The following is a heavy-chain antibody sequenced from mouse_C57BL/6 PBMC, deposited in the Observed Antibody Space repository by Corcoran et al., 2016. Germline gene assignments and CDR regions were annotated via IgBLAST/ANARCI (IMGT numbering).Heavy chain of an antibody. CDR1: GFNIKDYY. D-gene: IGHD2-3*01. V-gene: IGHV14-1*01. Sequence: EVQLQQSGAELVRPGASVKLSCTASGFNIKDYYMHWVKQRPEQGLEWIGRIDPEDGDTEYAPKFQGKATITADTSSNTAYLQLSSRTSEDTAVYYCTVYDGYYLFAYWGQGTLVTVSA. CDR2: IDPEDGDT. J-gene: IGHJ3*01. CDR3: TVYDGYYLFAY.